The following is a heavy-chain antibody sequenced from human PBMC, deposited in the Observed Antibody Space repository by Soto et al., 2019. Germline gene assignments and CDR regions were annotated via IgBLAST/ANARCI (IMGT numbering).Heavy chain of an antibody. V-gene: IGHV1-24*01. D-gene: IGHD6-19*01. Sequence: EASLKVSCKVSGYTLTELSMHWVRQAPGKGLEWMGGFDPEDGETIYAQKFQGRVTMTEDTSTDTAYMELSSLRSEDTAVYYCATQTQWLVHYAFDIWGQGTMVTVSS. CDR1: GYTLTELS. J-gene: IGHJ3*02. CDR3: ATQTQWLVHYAFDI. CDR2: FDPEDGET.